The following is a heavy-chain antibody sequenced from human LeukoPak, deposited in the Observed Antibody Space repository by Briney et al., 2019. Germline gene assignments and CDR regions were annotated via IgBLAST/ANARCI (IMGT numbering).Heavy chain of an antibody. D-gene: IGHD3-9*01. CDR3: AKDATASPYFHWFDN. CDR1: GFTFSSYA. CDR2: ISSGDRT. Sequence: HGGSLLLSCAASGFTFSSYAMNWVRPAPGKGLGWVAGISSGDRTFHAESVKGRFTISRDKSKDTLYLQMNSLRAEDTAVYYCAKDATASPYFHWFDNWGQGTQVIVSS. V-gene: IGHV3-23*01. J-gene: IGHJ4*02.